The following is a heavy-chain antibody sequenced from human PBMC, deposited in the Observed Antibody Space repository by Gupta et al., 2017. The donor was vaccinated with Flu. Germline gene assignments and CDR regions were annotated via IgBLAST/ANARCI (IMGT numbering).Heavy chain of an antibody. J-gene: IGHJ5*02. CDR2: ISGSGGST. D-gene: IGHD3-22*01. CDR3: AKDPFYDSPEDWFDP. Sequence: EVQLLESGGGLVQPGGSLRLSCAASGFTFSSYAMRWVRRAPGKGLEWVSAISGSGGSTYYADSVKGRFTISRDNSKNTLYLQMNSLRAEDTAVYYCAKDPFYDSPEDWFDPWGQGTLVTVSS. V-gene: IGHV3-23*01. CDR1: GFTFSSYA.